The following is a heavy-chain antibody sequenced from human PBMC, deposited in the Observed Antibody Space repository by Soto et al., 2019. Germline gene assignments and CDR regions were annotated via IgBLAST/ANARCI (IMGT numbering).Heavy chain of an antibody. CDR3: ARYQGSYYYDSSGYLDY. J-gene: IGHJ4*02. CDR1: GGTFSSYA. D-gene: IGHD3-22*01. V-gene: IGHV1-69*13. CDR2: IIPIFGTA. Sequence: GASVKVSCKASGGTFSSYAISWVRQAPGQGLEWMGGIIPIFGTANYAQKFQGRVTITADESTSTAYMELSSLRSEDTAVYYCARYQGSYYYDSSGYLDYWGQGTLVTVSS.